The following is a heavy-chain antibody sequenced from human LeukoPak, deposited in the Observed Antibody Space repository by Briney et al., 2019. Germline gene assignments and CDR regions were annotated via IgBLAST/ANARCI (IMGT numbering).Heavy chain of an antibody. CDR2: ISWNSGNI. CDR3: AKSPGYDFWTGNNWFDP. V-gene: IGHV3-9*03. J-gene: IGHJ5*02. D-gene: IGHD3-3*01. Sequence: GGSLRLSCAASGFTFDDYAMHWVRQAPGKGLEWVSGISWNSGNIAYADSVKGRFTISRDNAKNSLYLQMNSLRPEDMAVYYCAKSPGYDFWTGNNWFDPWGQRTLVTVSS. CDR1: GFTFDDYA.